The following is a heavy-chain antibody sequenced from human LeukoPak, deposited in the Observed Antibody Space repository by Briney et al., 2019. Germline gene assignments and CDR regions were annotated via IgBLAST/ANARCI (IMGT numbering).Heavy chain of an antibody. J-gene: IGHJ4*02. CDR3: ARRHPRWGSYRSPFDY. V-gene: IGHV4-59*12. CDR2: IYYSGST. D-gene: IGHD3-16*02. Sequence: PSETLSLTCTVSGGSISSYYWSWIRQPPGKGLEWIGYIYYSGSTNYNPSLKSRVTISVDTSKNQFSLKLSSVTAADTAVYYCARRHPRWGSYRSPFDYWGQGTLVTVSS. CDR1: GGSISSYY.